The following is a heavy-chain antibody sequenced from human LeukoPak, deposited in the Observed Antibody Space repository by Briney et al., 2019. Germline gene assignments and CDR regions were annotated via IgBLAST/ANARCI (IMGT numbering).Heavy chain of an antibody. Sequence: GSLRLSCAASGVTVSDAYMSWVRQAPGKGLEWVGSIHSSGNTYYNPTLKSRVTISVDTSKNQFSLNLTSVTAADAAVYYCARDLGYSGFDWAPWGQGTLVTVSS. CDR1: GVTVSDAY. CDR3: ARDLGYSGFDWAP. J-gene: IGHJ5*02. D-gene: IGHD5-12*01. CDR2: IHSSGNT. V-gene: IGHV4-38-2*02.